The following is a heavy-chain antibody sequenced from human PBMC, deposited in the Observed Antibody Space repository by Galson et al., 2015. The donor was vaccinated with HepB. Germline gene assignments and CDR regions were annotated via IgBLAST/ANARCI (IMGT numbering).Heavy chain of an antibody. V-gene: IGHV3-23*01. CDR1: GFTFSSYA. J-gene: IGHJ1*01. CDR2: ISGSGGST. D-gene: IGHD2-15*01. Sequence: SLRLSCAASGFTFSSYAMSWVRQAPGKGLEWVSAISGSGGSTYYADSVKGRFTISRDNSKNTLYLQMNSLRAEDTAVYYCAKDRPVWVYVVAATPVYFQHWGQGTLVTVSS. CDR3: AKDRPVWVYVVAATPVYFQH.